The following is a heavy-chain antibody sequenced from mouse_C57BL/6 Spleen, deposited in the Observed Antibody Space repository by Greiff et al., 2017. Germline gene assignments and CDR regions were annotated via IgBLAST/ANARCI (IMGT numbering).Heavy chain of an antibody. CDR1: GYTFTSYW. CDR3: ARSGDYDSWMAY. V-gene: IGHV1-52*01. J-gene: IGHJ3*01. D-gene: IGHD2-4*01. Sequence: QVQLQQPGAELVRPGSSVKLSCKASGYTFTSYWMHWVKQRPIQGLEWIGNIDPSDSETHYNQKFKDKATLTVDNSSSTAYMLLSSLTAEDSAVYYGARSGDYDSWMAYWGQGTLVTVSA. CDR2: IDPSDSET.